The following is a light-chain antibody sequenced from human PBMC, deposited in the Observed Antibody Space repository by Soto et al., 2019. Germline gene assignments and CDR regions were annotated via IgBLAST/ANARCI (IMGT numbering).Light chain of an antibody. Sequence: DIPMTQSPSSLSASVGDRVTITCRASQGISNYLAWYQQKPGKVPKLLIYAASTLQSGVPSRFSGSGSGTDFTLTISSLQPEDVATYYCQKYNSAPPSAFGPGTKVDIK. CDR1: QGISNY. J-gene: IGKJ3*01. CDR2: AAS. V-gene: IGKV1-27*01. CDR3: QKYNSAPPSA.